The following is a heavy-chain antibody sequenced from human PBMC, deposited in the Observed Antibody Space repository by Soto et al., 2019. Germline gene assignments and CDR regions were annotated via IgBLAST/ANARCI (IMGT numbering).Heavy chain of an antibody. CDR3: TRPGFGDFVDPYDYGIDV. V-gene: IGHV3-73*02. J-gene: IGHJ6*02. CDR1: GLPFSGSP. CDR2: IRSKANTYAT. D-gene: IGHD2-2*01. Sequence: EVQLVESGGDLVQPGGSLKLSCAASGLPFSGSPIHWVRQASGKGLEWVGRIRSKANTYATAYATSGKGRFTISRDDSKNTTYLQMNSLKTEDTAVYFCTRPGFGDFVDPYDYGIDVWGQGTTVTVSS.